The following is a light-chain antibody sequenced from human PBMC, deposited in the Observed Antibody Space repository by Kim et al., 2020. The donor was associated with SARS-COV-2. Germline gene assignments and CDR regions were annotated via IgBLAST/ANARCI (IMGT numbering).Light chain of an antibody. J-gene: IGLJ2*01. Sequence: GQSITISCTGTSSDVGGYNLVSWYQQHPGKAPKLMIYEVSKRPSGVSNRFSGSKSGNTASLTISGLQAEDEADYYCCSYAGSSTFLFGGGTQLTVL. V-gene: IGLV2-23*02. CDR3: CSYAGSSTFL. CDR2: EVS. CDR1: SSDVGGYNL.